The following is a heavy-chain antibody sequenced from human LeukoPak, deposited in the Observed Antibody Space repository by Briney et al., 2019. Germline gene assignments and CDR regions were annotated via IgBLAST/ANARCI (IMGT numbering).Heavy chain of an antibody. J-gene: IGHJ6*03. Sequence: SCKASGYSFTGYYMHWVRQAPGKGLEWVAFIRYDGSNKYYADSVKGRFTISRDNSKNTLYLQMNSLRAEDTAVYYCAKDLGGYYYYYMDVWGKGTTVTISS. CDR2: IRYDGSNK. CDR3: AKDLGGYYYYYMDV. CDR1: GYSFTGYY. V-gene: IGHV3-30*02.